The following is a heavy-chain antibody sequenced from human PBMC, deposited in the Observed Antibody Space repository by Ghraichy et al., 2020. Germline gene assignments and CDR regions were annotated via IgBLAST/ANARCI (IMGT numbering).Heavy chain of an antibody. J-gene: IGHJ5*02. CDR3: CAQGRRIFGVVSWFDP. V-gene: IGHV3-15*01. Sequence: GESLNISCVASGFAFKNAWMNWVRQAPGKGLEWVGHIKSKADSGTTEYAAPVNGRFTISRDDSNDTLYLEMSSLKSEDTALYYCCAQGRRIFGVVSWFDPWGQGTVVTVS. CDR2: IKSKADSGTT. D-gene: IGHD3-3*01. CDR1: GFAFKNAW.